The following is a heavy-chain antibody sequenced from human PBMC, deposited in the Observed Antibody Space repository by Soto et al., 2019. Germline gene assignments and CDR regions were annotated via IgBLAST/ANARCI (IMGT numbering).Heavy chain of an antibody. Sequence: GGSLRLSCAASGFTFSSYAMSWVRQAPGKGLEWVSAISGSGGSTYYADSVKGRFTISRDNSKNTLYLQMNSLRAEDTAVYYCATLPPPSHYYGSGVEHHFDYWGQGTLVTVSS. CDR1: GFTFSSYA. D-gene: IGHD3-10*01. J-gene: IGHJ4*02. V-gene: IGHV3-23*01. CDR2: ISGSGGST. CDR3: ATLPPPSHYYGSGVEHHFDY.